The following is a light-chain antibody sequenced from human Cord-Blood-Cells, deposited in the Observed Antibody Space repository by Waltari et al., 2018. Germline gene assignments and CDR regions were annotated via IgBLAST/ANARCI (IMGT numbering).Light chain of an antibody. Sequence: QSALTQPASVSGSPGPSITISCTGTSSDVGSYNLVPCYQQHQGKAPTRMIYEGSKRPSGVSNRFSGSKSGNTASLTISGLQAEDEADYYCCSYAGSSTWVFGGGTKLTVL. J-gene: IGLJ3*02. CDR3: CSYAGSSTWV. CDR2: EGS. CDR1: SSDVGSYNL. V-gene: IGLV2-23*01.